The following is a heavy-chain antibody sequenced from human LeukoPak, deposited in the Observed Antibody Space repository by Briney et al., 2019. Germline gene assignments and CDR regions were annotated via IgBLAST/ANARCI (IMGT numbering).Heavy chain of an antibody. CDR3: ATLSSGWYLNFQH. V-gene: IGHV1-3*01. CDR2: INAGNGNT. Sequence: ASVKVSCKASGYTFTSHAMHWVRQAPGQRLEWMGWINAGNGNTKYSQKFQGRVTITRDTSASTAYMELSSLRSEDTAVYYCATLSSGWYLNFQHWGRGTLVTVSS. D-gene: IGHD6-19*01. CDR1: GYTFTSHA. J-gene: IGHJ1*01.